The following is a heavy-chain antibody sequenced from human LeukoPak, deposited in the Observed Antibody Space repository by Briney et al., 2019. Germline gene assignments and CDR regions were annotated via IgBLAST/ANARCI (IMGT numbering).Heavy chain of an antibody. J-gene: IGHJ4*02. CDR1: GYTFTSYY. V-gene: IGHV1-46*01. D-gene: IGHD6-6*01. CDR3: ARVYSSSSPFDY. Sequence: ASVKVSCKASGYTFTSYYMRWGRQAPGQGLEWMGIINPSGGSTIYAQKFQGRVTMTRDTSTSTVYMELSSLRSEDTAVYYCARVYSSSSPFDYWGQGTLVTVSS. CDR2: INPSGGST.